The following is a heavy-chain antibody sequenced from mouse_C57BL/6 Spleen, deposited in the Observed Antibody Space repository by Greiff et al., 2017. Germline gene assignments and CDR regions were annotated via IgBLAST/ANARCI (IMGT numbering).Heavy chain of an antibody. J-gene: IGHJ4*01. D-gene: IGHD2-3*01. CDR3: ASSFYDGPYYAMDY. Sequence: QVQLKQSGAELARPGASVKLSCKASGYTFTSYGISWVKQRTGQGLEWIGEIYPRSGNTYYNEKFKGKATLTADKSSSTAYMELRSLTSEDSAVYFCASSFYDGPYYAMDYWGQGTSVTVSS. CDR2: IYPRSGNT. V-gene: IGHV1-81*01. CDR1: GYTFTSYG.